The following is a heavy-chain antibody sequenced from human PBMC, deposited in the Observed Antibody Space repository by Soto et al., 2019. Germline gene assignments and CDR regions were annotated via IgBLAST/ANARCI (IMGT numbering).Heavy chain of an antibody. Sequence: QVQLVQSGAEVNKPESSVKVSCKAPGGTFSTYAISWVRQAPGQGLEWMGGIIPMFGTANYAQRFQDRVTXTXXESTNTVDMELSSLRSEDTAVYFCASGIQLWLRRINNGYSGWGQGTLVTVSS. CDR1: GGTFSTYA. CDR2: IIPMFGTA. V-gene: IGHV1-69*05. CDR3: ASGIQLWLRRINNGYSG. J-gene: IGHJ4*02. D-gene: IGHD5-18*01.